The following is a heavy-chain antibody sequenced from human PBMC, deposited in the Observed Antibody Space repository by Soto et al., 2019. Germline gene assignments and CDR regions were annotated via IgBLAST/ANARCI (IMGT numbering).Heavy chain of an antibody. V-gene: IGHV3-23*01. CDR3: AKEYTVTTFGYNWFDP. CDR2: ISGSGGST. Sequence: GGSLRLSCAASGFTFSSYAMSWVRQAPGKGLEWVSAISGSGGSTYYADSVKGRFTISRDNSKNTLYLQMNSLRAEDTAVYYCAKEYTVTTFGYNWFDPWGQGTLVTVS. J-gene: IGHJ5*02. CDR1: GFTFSSYA. D-gene: IGHD3-16*01.